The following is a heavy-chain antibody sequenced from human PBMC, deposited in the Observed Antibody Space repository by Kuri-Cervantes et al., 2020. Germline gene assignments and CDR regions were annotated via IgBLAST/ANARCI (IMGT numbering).Heavy chain of an antibody. CDR3: ARGYSSSWYGWDYGMDV. Sequence: ASVKVSCKASGYTFTGYYMHWVRQAPGQGLEWMGWISAYNGNTNYAQKLQGRVTTTTDTSTSTAYMELRSLRSDDTAVYYCARGYSSSWYGWDYGMDVWGQGTTVTVSS. D-gene: IGHD6-13*01. CDR2: ISAYNGNT. V-gene: IGHV1-18*04. J-gene: IGHJ6*02. CDR1: GYTFTGYY.